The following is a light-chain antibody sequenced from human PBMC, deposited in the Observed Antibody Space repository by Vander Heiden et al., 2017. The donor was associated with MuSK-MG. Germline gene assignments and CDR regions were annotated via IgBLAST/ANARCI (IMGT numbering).Light chain of an antibody. CDR3: QQIDSTPLLT. J-gene: IGKJ4*01. Sequence: DIQMTQSPSSLSASVGDRVTITCRASQSISSYLNWYQQKPGKAPKLLIYAASSLQSGVPSRFSGSGSGTDFTLTISSLQPEDFATYYCQQIDSTPLLTFVGGTKVEIK. V-gene: IGKV1-39*01. CDR1: QSISSY. CDR2: AAS.